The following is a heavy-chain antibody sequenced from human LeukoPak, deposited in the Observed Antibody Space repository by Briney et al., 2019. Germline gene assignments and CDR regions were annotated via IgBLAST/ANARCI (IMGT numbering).Heavy chain of an antibody. Sequence: ASVKVSCKASGYIFTDYYIHWVRQAPGQGLEWMGWINPNSGGIKNAQNFQDRVTMSGDTSINTAYLDLSRLRSDDTAVYYCARGSDGTPSYYFDYWGQGTLVSVSS. CDR3: ARGSDGTPSYYFDY. CDR2: INPNSGGI. D-gene: IGHD6-19*01. V-gene: IGHV1-2*02. CDR1: GYIFTDYY. J-gene: IGHJ4*02.